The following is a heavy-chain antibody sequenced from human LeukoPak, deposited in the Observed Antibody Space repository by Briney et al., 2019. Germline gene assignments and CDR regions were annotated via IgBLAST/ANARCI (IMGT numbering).Heavy chain of an antibody. Sequence: GGSLRLSCAASGFTFSSYAMHWVRQAPGKGLEWEAVISYDGSNKYYADSVKGRFTISRGNSKNTLYLQMNSLRAEDTAVYYCARGGYSYGFDYWGQGTPVTVSS. D-gene: IGHD5-18*01. CDR3: ARGGYSYGFDY. CDR2: ISYDGSNK. J-gene: IGHJ4*02. V-gene: IGHV3-30-3*01. CDR1: GFTFSSYA.